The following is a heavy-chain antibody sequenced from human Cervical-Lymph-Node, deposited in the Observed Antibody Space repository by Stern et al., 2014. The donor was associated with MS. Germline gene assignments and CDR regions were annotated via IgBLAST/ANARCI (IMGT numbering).Heavy chain of an antibody. Sequence: EVQLVESGGGLVKPGGSLRLSCTASGFPFVTSTLNWVRQAPGMGLEWISSISSSGSYIRYADSVKGRFTISRDNADNSVYLQMNSLGVEDTAVYYCARQPTVGATDYWGQGTLVTVSS. CDR1: GFPFVTST. J-gene: IGHJ4*02. CDR2: ISSSGSYI. CDR3: ARQPTVGATDY. V-gene: IGHV3-21*01. D-gene: IGHD3-16*01.